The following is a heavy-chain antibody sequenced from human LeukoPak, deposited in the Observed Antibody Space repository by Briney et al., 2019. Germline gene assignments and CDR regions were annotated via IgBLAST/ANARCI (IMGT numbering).Heavy chain of an antibody. D-gene: IGHD4-17*01. CDR1: GFTFSSYS. CDR3: ARVEYGDSTLELDAFDI. J-gene: IGHJ3*02. V-gene: IGHV3-21*01. CDR2: ISSSSSYI. Sequence: KSGGSPRLSCAASGFTFSSYSMNWVRQAPGKGLEWVSSISSSSSYIYYADSVKGRFTISRDNAKNSLYLQMNSLRAEDTAVYYCARVEYGDSTLELDAFDIWGQGTMVTVSS.